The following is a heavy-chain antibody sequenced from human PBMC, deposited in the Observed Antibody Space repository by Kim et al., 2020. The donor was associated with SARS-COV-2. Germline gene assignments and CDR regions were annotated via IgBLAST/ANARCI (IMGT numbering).Heavy chain of an antibody. J-gene: IGHJ4*02. Sequence: YYADFVKGRFTISRDNSKNTLYLQMNSLRAEDTAVYYCAKHERSYYGLDYWGQGTLVTVSS. D-gene: IGHD1-26*01. CDR3: AKHERSYYGLDY. V-gene: IGHV3-23*01.